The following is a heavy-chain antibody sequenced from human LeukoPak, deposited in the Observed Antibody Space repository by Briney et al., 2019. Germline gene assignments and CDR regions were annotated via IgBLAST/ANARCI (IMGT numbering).Heavy chain of an antibody. CDR3: ARTAMEPGYFDY. V-gene: IGHV3-21*01. CDR1: GFTFRSYS. J-gene: IGHJ4*02. CDR2: ISSSSSYI. D-gene: IGHD5-18*01. Sequence: GGSLRLSCAASGFTFRSYSMNWVRQAPGKGLEWVSSISSSSSYIYYADSVKGRFTISRDNAKNSLYLQMNSLRAEDTAVYYCARTAMEPGYFDYWGQGTLVTVSS.